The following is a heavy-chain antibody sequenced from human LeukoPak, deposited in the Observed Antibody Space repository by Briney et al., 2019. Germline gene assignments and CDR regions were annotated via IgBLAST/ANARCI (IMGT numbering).Heavy chain of an antibody. D-gene: IGHD4-17*01. J-gene: IGHJ4*02. CDR2: IYPGDSDT. Sequence: GESLKISCKGSGYSFTSYWIGWVRQMPGKGLEWMGIIYPGDSDTRYSPSFQGQVTISADKSISTAYLQWSSLKASDTAMYYCARGGLSYGDYRAYFDYWGQGTLVTVSS. V-gene: IGHV5-51*01. CDR1: GYSFTSYW. CDR3: ARGGLSYGDYRAYFDY.